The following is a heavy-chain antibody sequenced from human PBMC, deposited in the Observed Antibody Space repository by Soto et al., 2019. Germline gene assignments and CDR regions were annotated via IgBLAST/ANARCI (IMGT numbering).Heavy chain of an antibody. V-gene: IGHV3-23*01. CDR1: GFTFSKFA. CDR2: ISSTGAGT. CDR3: AKPSQPYSAPYYFDY. J-gene: IGHJ4*02. Sequence: PGGSLRLSCAASGFTFSKFAMTWARQAPGKGLEWVSAISSTGAGTYYVDSVKGRFTVSRDNAKNTLYLQMHTLRTEDTAVYYCAKPSQPYSAPYYFDYWGQGTLVTVSS. D-gene: IGHD4-4*01.